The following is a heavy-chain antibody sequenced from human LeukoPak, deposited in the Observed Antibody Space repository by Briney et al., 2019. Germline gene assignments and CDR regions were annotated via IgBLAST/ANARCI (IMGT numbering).Heavy chain of an antibody. D-gene: IGHD3-22*01. CDR3: ARFVYYDSSGYNRYYFDY. CDR1: GFTFSSYE. CDR2: ISSSGSTI. J-gene: IGHJ4*02. V-gene: IGHV3-48*03. Sequence: PGGSLRLSCAASGFTFSSYEMNGVRQAPGKGLEWVSYISSSGSTIYYADSVKGRFTISRDNAKNSLYLQMNSLRAEDTAVYYCARFVYYDSSGYNRYYFDYWGQGTLVTVSS.